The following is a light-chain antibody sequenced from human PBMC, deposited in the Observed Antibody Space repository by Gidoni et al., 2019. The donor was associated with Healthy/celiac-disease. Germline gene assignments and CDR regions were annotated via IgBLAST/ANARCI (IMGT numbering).Light chain of an antibody. J-gene: IGLJ2*01. CDR2: DVS. Sequence: QSALTQPASVSGSPGQSLTISCTGTSRDVGGYNYVSWYQQHPGKAPKLMIYDVSNRPSGVSTRFSGSKSGNTASLTISGLQAEDEADYYCSSYTSSSTVVFGGGTKLTVL. V-gene: IGLV2-14*01. CDR1: SRDVGGYNY. CDR3: SSYTSSSTVV.